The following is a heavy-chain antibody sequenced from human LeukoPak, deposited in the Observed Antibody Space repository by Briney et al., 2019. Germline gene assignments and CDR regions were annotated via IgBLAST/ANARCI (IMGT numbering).Heavy chain of an antibody. Sequence: SQTLSLAXTVSGGSIRTGSYYWSWIRQPAGKELQWIGRIFTSGSTNYHPSLKSRVTISVDTSKNQFSLKLSSVTAADTAVYYCARDSSSPRVKYFQHWGQGTLVTVSS. J-gene: IGHJ1*01. CDR1: GGSIRTGSYY. CDR3: ARDSSSPRVKYFQH. D-gene: IGHD6-6*01. CDR2: IFTSGST. V-gene: IGHV4-61*02.